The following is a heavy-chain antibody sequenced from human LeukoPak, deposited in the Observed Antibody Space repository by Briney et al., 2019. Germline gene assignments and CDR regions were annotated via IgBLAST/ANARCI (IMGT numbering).Heavy chain of an antibody. CDR2: IGADGGST. V-gene: IGHV3-23*01. CDR3: ARRVGGTPDY. CDR1: GFTFSSYV. J-gene: IGHJ4*02. D-gene: IGHD6-19*01. Sequence: PGGSLRLSCAASGFTFSSYVISWVRQAPGKGLEWVAAIGADGGSTDYADSVRGRFTISRDNSKNNLFLQMNSLRAEDTALYYCARRVGGTPDYWGRGTLVTVSS.